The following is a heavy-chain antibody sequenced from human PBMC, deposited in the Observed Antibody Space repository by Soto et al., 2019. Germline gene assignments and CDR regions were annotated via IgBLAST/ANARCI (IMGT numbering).Heavy chain of an antibody. Sequence: QLQLQESGSGLVKPSQTLSLTCAVSGASISSGGYSWSWIRQPPGKGLEWIGYTYHSGSTYYNPSLKSRVTISVDRSKNQFSLKRSSVTAADTAVYYCAREGMATTIGAAFDIWGQGTMVTVSS. CDR3: AREGMATTIGAAFDI. V-gene: IGHV4-30-2*01. D-gene: IGHD1-1*01. CDR2: TYHSGST. J-gene: IGHJ3*02. CDR1: GASISSGGYS.